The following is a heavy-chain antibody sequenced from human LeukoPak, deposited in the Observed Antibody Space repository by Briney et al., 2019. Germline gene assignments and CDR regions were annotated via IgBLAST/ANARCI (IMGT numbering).Heavy chain of an antibody. CDR2: ISYDGSNK. CDR1: GFTFSSYD. Sequence: GGSLRLSCAASGFTFSSYDMNWVRQAPGKGLEWVAVISYDGSNKYYADSVKGRFTISRDNSKNTLYLQMNSLRAEDTAVYYCARDSTRFGVVDFDYWGQGTLVTVSS. D-gene: IGHD3-3*01. CDR3: ARDSTRFGVVDFDY. V-gene: IGHV3-30-3*01. J-gene: IGHJ4*02.